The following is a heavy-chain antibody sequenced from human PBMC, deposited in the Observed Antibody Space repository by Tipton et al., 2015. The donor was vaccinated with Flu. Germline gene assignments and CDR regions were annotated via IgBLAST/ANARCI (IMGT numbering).Heavy chain of an antibody. Sequence: TLSLTCTVSGGSISSSRYYWGWIRQPPGKGLEWIGSIYHSGTAYYNPSLKSRVTISVDTSKNQFSLKLSSVTAADTAVYYCARDPNGLWFGDRTGRFDPWGQGTLVTVSS. D-gene: IGHD3-10*01. J-gene: IGHJ5*02. CDR3: ARDPNGLWFGDRTGRFDP. V-gene: IGHV4-39*07. CDR1: GGSISSSRYY. CDR2: IYHSGTA.